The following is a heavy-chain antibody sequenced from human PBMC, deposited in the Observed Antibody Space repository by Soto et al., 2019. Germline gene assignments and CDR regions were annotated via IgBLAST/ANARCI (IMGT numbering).Heavy chain of an antibody. CDR3: AKDGIAARLRFYYYYYGMDV. D-gene: IGHD6-6*01. Sequence: GGSLRLSCAASGFTFSSYGMHWVRQAPGKGLEWVAVISYDGSNKYYADSVKGRFTISRDNSKNTLYLQMNSLRADDTAVYYCAKDGIAARLRFYYYYYGMDVWGQGTTVTVSS. V-gene: IGHV3-30*18. CDR2: ISYDGSNK. CDR1: GFTFSSYG. J-gene: IGHJ6*02.